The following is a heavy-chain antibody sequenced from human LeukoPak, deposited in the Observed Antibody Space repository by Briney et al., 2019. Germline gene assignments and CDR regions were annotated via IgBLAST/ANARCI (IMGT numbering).Heavy chain of an antibody. V-gene: IGHV3-48*01. Sequence: GGSLRLSCAASGFTFSSYSMNWVRQAPGKGLEWVSYISSSSTIYYADSVKGRFTISRDNAKNSLYLQMNSLRAEDTAVYYCARDRGYSSSPCFDYWGQGTLVTVSS. CDR2: ISSSSTI. D-gene: IGHD6-6*01. CDR1: GFTFSSYS. J-gene: IGHJ4*02. CDR3: ARDRGYSSSPCFDY.